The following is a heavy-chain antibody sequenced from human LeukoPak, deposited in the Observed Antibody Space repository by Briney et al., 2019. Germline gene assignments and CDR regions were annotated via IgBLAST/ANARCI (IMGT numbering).Heavy chain of an antibody. J-gene: IGHJ1*01. V-gene: IGHV1-18*01. D-gene: IGHD3-22*01. CDR2: ISAYNGNT. Sequence: GASVKVSCKASGYTFTSYGISWVRQAPGQGLEWMGWISAYNGNTNYAQKLQGRVTMTTDTSTSTAYMELRSLRSDDTAVYYCASGYYDSSGYYYGGSEYFQHWGQGTLVTVSS. CDR3: ASGYYDSSGYYYGGSEYFQH. CDR1: GYTFTSYG.